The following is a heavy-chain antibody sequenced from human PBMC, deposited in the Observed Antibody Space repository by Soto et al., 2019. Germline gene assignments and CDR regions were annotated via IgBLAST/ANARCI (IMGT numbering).Heavy chain of an antibody. CDR2: MNRDGEKI. Sequence: EVQLVESGGGLVQPGGSLRLSCAASESTFNVYWVHWVRQAPGKGLVWVAHMNRDGEKINYADSVKGRFTISRDHAKNALYXXXXXXXXXXXXXXXXXXXXXXXDXXDIWGQGTVVTV. CDR1: ESTFNVYW. CDR3: XXXXXXXDXXDI. V-gene: IGHV3-74*01. J-gene: IGHJ3*02.